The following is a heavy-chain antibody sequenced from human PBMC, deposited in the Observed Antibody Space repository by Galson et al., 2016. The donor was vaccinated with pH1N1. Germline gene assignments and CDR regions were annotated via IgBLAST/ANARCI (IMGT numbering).Heavy chain of an antibody. CDR1: GFSIRSSGMG. J-gene: IGHJ3*01. D-gene: IGHD3-16*01. CDR2: IYWDDDK. V-gene: IGHV2-5*02. Sequence: PALVKPTQTLTLTCTFSGFSIRSSGMGVGWIRQPPGKALEWLAVIYWDDDKRYSPSLKSRLTITKDTSKNHVVLTMTNMDPTDTATYYCAHREVMITNSFDFWGQGTMVTVSS. CDR3: AHREVMITNSFDF.